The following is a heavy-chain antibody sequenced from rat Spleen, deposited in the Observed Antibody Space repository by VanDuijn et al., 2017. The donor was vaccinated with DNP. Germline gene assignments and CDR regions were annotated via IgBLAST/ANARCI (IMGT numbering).Heavy chain of an antibody. J-gene: IGHJ4*01. CDR1: RFTFTDYN. CDR3: ARHYYDGTYYSLYVMDA. D-gene: IGHD1-12*02. CDR2: IIYDGSRT. V-gene: IGHV5S10*01. Sequence: EVQLVESGGGLVQPGRSLKLSCAASRFTFTDYNMAWVRQAPKKGLEWVATIIYDGSRTYYRDSVKGRFTISRDNAKSTLYLQMDSLRSEDTATYYCARHYYDGTYYSLYVMDAWGKGASVTVSS.